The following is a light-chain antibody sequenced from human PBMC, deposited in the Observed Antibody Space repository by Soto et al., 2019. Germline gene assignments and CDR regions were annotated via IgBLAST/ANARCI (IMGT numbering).Light chain of an antibody. J-gene: IGKJ3*01. CDR3: QQYGSALIT. CDR2: VAS. V-gene: IGKV3-20*01. CDR1: QSVSSKY. Sequence: DIVLTQPPGTLSLSPGERATLSCRASQSVSSKYLARYQQKPGQAPRVIIYVASIRATGIPERFSGGGSGTDFTLTISRLEPEDFAVYYCQQYGSALITGGPGTKVDIK.